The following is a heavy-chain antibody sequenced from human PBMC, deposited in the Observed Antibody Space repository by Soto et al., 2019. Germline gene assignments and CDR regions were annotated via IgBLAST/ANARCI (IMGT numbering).Heavy chain of an antibody. CDR1: GGSISNYY. V-gene: IGHV4-59*01. Sequence: QVQLQESGPRLVKPSETLSLTCIVSGGSISNYYWSWIRQPPGKGLEWIGYIYYSGSTNYNPSLRSRVTISVDTSKNQFSLKLSSVTAADTDVYYCARAVLPATAPFDYWGQGTLVTVSS. CDR3: ARAVLPATAPFDY. CDR2: IYYSGST. D-gene: IGHD2-2*01. J-gene: IGHJ4*02.